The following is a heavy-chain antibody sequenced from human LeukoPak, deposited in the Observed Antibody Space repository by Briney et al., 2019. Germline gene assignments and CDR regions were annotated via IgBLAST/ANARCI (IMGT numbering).Heavy chain of an antibody. J-gene: IGHJ3*02. Sequence: GGSLRLSCAASGFTFSSYSMNWVRQAPGKGLEWVSYISSSSSTIYYADSVKGRFTISRDNAKNSLYLQMNSLRSEDTAVYYCARDSHDSKAFDIWGQGTMVTVSS. CDR3: ARDSHDSKAFDI. CDR1: GFTFSSYS. V-gene: IGHV3-48*01. CDR2: ISSSSSTI. D-gene: IGHD3-22*01.